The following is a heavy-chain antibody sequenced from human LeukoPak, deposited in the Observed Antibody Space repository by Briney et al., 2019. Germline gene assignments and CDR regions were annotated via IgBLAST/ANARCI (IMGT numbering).Heavy chain of an antibody. V-gene: IGHV4-34*01. CDR1: GGSFSGYY. D-gene: IGHD2-2*01. CDR3: ARGRSLGYCSSTNCWRSYYGMDV. CDR2: INHSGST. Sequence: SETLSLTCAVYGGSFSGYYWSWIRQPPGKGLEWIGEINHSGSTNYNPSLKSRVTISVDTSKNQFSLKLSSVTAADTAVYYCARGRSLGYCSSTNCWRSYYGMDVWGQGTTVTVSS. J-gene: IGHJ6*02.